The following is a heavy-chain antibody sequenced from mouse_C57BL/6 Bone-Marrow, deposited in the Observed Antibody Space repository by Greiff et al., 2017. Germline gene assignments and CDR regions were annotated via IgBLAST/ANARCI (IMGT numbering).Heavy chain of an antibody. CDR2: IHPNSGST. CDR1: GYTFTSYW. D-gene: IGHD1-1*01. J-gene: IGHJ4*01. V-gene: IGHV1-64*01. Sequence: QVQLQQSGAELVKPGASVKLSCKASGYTFTSYWMHWVKQRPGQGLEWIGMIHPNSGSTNYNEKFKSKATLTVDKSSSTAYMQLSSLTSEDSAVYYCARGTVVALYAMDYWGQGTSVTVSS. CDR3: ARGTVVALYAMDY.